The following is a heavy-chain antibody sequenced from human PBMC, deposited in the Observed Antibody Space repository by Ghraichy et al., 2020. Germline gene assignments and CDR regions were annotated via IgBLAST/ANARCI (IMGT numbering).Heavy chain of an antibody. CDR1: GFTFDDYT. CDR3: AKDISGEGYDSSGDD. V-gene: IGHV3-43*01. Sequence: GGSLRLSCAASGFTFDDYTMHWVRQAPGKGLEWVSLISWDGGSTYYADSVKGRFTISRDNSKNSLYLQMNSLRTEDTALYYCAKDISGEGYDSSGDDWGQGTLVTVSS. J-gene: IGHJ4*02. D-gene: IGHD3-22*01. CDR2: ISWDGGST.